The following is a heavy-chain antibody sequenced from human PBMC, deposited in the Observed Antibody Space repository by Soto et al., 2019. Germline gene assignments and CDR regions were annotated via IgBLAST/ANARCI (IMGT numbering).Heavy chain of an antibody. J-gene: IGHJ6*03. CDR3: ARGGVGYCSSTSCYERYYYYYMDV. V-gene: IGHV4-34*01. CDR1: GGSFSGYY. Sequence: QVQLQQWGAGLLKPSETLSLTCAVYGGSFSGYYWSWIRQPPGKGLEWIGEINHSGSTNYNPSLKSRVTKSVDTSKNQFSLKLSSVTAADTAVYYCARGGVGYCSSTSCYERYYYYYMDVWGKGTTVTVSS. D-gene: IGHD2-2*01. CDR2: INHSGST.